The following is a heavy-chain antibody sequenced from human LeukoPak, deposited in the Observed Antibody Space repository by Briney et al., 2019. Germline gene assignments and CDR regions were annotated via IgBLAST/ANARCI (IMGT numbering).Heavy chain of an antibody. D-gene: IGHD1-26*01. CDR1: GGSISSHY. CDR2: MSYSGNT. Sequence: SSETLSPTCTVSGGSISSHYWSWIRRPPGKGLEWIGYMSYSGNTNYNPSLRSRVTISTDTSKNQFSLKLNSVTAADTAVYYCAAEVGDYVDYWGQGTLVTVSS. J-gene: IGHJ4*02. V-gene: IGHV4-59*11. CDR3: AAEVGDYVDY.